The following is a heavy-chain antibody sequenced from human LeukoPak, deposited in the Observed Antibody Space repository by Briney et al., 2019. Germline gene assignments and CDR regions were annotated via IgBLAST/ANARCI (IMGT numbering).Heavy chain of an antibody. CDR2: IYHGGST. CDR3: AKSNGYGLVDI. D-gene: IGHD3-10*01. J-gene: IGHJ3*02. V-gene: IGHV4-38-2*01. Sequence: PSETLSLTCAVSGYSISSGYYWGWIRQPPGKGLEWIGSIYHGGSTYYNPSLKSRVTIPVDTSKNQFSLKLNSVTAADTAVYYCAKSNGYGLVDIWGQGTMVTVSS. CDR1: GYSISSGYY.